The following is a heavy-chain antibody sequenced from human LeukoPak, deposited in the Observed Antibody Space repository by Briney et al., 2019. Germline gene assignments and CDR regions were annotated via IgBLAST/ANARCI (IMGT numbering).Heavy chain of an antibody. V-gene: IGHV3-30*18. J-gene: IGHJ4*02. CDR3: AKDRRDGYEFDY. CDR1: GFTFSSYG. Sequence: PGGSLRLSCAASGFTFSSYGMHWVRQAPGKGLEWVAVISYDGSNKYYADSVKGRFTISRDNSKNTLYLQMNSLRAEDTAVYYCAKDRRDGYEFDYWGQGTLVTVSS. CDR2: ISYDGSNK. D-gene: IGHD5-24*01.